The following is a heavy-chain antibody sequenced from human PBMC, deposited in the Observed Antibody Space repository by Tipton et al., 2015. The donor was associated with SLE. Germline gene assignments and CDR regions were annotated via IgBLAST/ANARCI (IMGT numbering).Heavy chain of an antibody. Sequence: QLVQSGPEVKKPGASVKVSCKASGYTFTDYYIHWERLAPGQGLEWMGVISPSGGSATYAQNFQGRITVTKDTSTSTVHMEVTRLTSDDTAVYYCARGGLDYGDYVADAFDIRGQGTVVTVSS. CDR2: ISPSGGSA. CDR1: GYTFTDYY. V-gene: IGHV1-46*01. J-gene: IGHJ3*02. D-gene: IGHD4-17*01. CDR3: ARGGLDYGDYVADAFDI.